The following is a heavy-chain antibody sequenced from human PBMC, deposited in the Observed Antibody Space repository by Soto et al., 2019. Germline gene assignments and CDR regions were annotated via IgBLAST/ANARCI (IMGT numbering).Heavy chain of an antibody. D-gene: IGHD2-21*02. V-gene: IGHV1-18*04. CDR2: ISAYNGNT. Sequence: QVQLVQSGAEVKKPGASVKVSCKASGYTFTSYGISWVRQAPGQGLEWMGWISAYNGNTNYAQKLQGRVTMTTDTSTSTAYVELRSLRSDDTAVYYCARDSLPRPGDPKYNWFDPWGQGTLVTVSS. CDR1: GYTFTSYG. J-gene: IGHJ5*02. CDR3: ARDSLPRPGDPKYNWFDP.